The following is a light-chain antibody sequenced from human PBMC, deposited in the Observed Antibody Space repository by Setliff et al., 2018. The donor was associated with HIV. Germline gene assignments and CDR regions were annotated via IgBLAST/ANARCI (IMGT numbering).Light chain of an antibody. CDR1: NIGSKT. CDR3: QAWDSSTYV. V-gene: IGLV3-21*01. Sequence: SYELTQPPSVSVAPGKTARITCGGINIGSKTVHWYQQKPGQAPVLVIYEDHKRPSGIPERFSGSNSGDTATLTISGTQAMDEADYYCQAWDSSTYVVGTGTKV. CDR2: EDH. J-gene: IGLJ1*01.